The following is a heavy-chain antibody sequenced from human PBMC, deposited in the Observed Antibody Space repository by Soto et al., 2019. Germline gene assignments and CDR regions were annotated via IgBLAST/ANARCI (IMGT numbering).Heavy chain of an antibody. CDR3: ARAGTAMTNWFDP. J-gene: IGHJ5*02. V-gene: IGHV3-33*08. CDR2: IWYDGSNE. D-gene: IGHD5-18*01. Sequence: SXRLSFAASGFSFSSLAMSWVRQAPGKGLEWVAVIWYDGSNEYYADSVKGRFTISRDNSKNRLYLQMNSLRAEDTAVYYCARAGTAMTNWFDPWGQGTLVTVSS. CDR1: GFSFSSLA.